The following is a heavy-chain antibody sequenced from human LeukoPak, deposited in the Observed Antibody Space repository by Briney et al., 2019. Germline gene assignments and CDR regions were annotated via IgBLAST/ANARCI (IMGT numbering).Heavy chain of an antibody. J-gene: IGHJ4*02. CDR2: IYYSGST. V-gene: IGHV4-59*01. D-gene: IGHD3-10*01. Sequence: PSETLSLTCTVSGGSISSYYWSWIRQPPGKGLEWIGYIYYSGSTNYNPPLKSRVTISVDTSKNQFSLKLSSVTAADTAVYYCAGITMVQGVLDYWGQGTLVTVSS. CDR3: AGITMVQGVLDY. CDR1: GGSISSYY.